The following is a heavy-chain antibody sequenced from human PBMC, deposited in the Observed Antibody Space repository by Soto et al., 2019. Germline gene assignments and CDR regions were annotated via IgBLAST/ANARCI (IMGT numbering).Heavy chain of an antibody. V-gene: IGHV4-30-2*01. Sequence: QLQLQESGSGLVKPSQTLSLTCAVSGDSISSGGYSWNWIRQPPGKGLEWIGYIYNSGGTDYNQSLKTRVTITVDSSNNQFSLKLRSVTAADTAVYSGARDSRSGYYLGYWGQGTLVTVSS. CDR1: GDSISSGGYS. J-gene: IGHJ4*02. CDR3: ARDSRSGYYLGY. CDR2: IYNSGGT. D-gene: IGHD3-22*01.